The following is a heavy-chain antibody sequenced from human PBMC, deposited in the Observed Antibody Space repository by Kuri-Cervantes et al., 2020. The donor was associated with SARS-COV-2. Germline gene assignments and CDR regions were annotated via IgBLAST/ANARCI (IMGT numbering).Heavy chain of an antibody. J-gene: IGHJ6*02. V-gene: IGHV1-69*04. Sequence: SVKVSCKASGYTFTGYYMHWVRQAPGQGLEWMGRIIPIFGIANYAQKFQGRVTITADKSTSTAYMELSSLRSEDTAVYYCARVWYYYASSGPPWYYYYGMDVWGQGTTVTVSS. CDR2: IIPIFGIA. D-gene: IGHD3-22*01. CDR3: ARVWYYYASSGPPWYYYYGMDV. CDR1: GYTFTGYY.